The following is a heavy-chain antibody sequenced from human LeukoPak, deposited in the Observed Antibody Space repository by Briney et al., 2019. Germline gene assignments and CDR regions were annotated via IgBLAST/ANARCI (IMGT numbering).Heavy chain of an antibody. D-gene: IGHD3-22*01. J-gene: IGHJ4*02. CDR1: GFTFSSYA. V-gene: IGHV3-23*01. CDR3: ARGDYYDSSGCFDY. Sequence: GGSLRLSCAASGFTFSSYAMSWVRQAPGKGLEWVSAISGSGGSTYYADSVKGRFTISRDNSKNTLYLQMNNLRAEDTAVYYCARGDYYDSSGCFDYWGQGTLVTVSS. CDR2: ISGSGGST.